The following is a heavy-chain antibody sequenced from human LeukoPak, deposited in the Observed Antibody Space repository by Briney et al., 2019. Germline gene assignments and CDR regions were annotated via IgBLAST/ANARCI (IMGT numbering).Heavy chain of an antibody. CDR2: ISSLSITI. CDR3: AKTSLSDPSGHYYYMDV. J-gene: IGHJ6*03. D-gene: IGHD3-3*01. V-gene: IGHV3-48*01. CDR1: GFTFSSYS. Sequence: GGSLRLSCAASGFTFSSYSMNRVRQAPGKGLEWVSSISSLSITIDYADSVKGRFTISRDNSQNTVSLQLNNLRIEDTALYYCAKTSLSDPSGHYYYMDVWGKGTTVTVSS.